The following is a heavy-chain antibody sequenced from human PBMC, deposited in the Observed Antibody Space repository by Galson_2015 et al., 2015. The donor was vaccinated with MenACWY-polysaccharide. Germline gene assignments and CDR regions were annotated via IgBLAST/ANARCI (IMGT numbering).Heavy chain of an antibody. Sequence: ETLSLTCTVHGGSMNTYRWTWLRQPPGRGLEWIGSIYHSGSTYYNPSLKSRVTISVDTSKNQFSLKLSSVTAADTAVYYCARVEKHSGSYYILHWGQGTLVTVSS. J-gene: IGHJ4*02. CDR1: GGSMNTYR. V-gene: IGHV4-59*08. D-gene: IGHD1-26*01. CDR2: IYHSGST. CDR3: ARVEKHSGSYYILH.